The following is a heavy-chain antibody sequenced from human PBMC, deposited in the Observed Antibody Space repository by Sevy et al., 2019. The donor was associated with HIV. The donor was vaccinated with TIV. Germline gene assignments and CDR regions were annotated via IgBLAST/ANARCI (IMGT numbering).Heavy chain of an antibody. CDR1: GFSFRRYA. CDR3: ASDGGGDYFDY. CDR2: IPYDGRNE. V-gene: IGHV3-30*04. J-gene: IGHJ4*02. Sequence: GGSLRLSCEASGFSFRRYAMHWVLQAPGKELEWLTVIPYDGRNEYYVDSVKGRFTISRDNSKNTLYLQLNSLRPEDTAIYYCASDGGGDYFDYWGQGTLVTVSS. D-gene: IGHD3-10*01.